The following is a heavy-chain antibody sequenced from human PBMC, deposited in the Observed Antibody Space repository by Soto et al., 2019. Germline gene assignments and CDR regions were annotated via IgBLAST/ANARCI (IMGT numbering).Heavy chain of an antibody. CDR2: IYYSGST. CDR3: ARCVRGVIKFDY. J-gene: IGHJ4*02. Sequence: QVQLQESGPGLVKPSQTLSLTCTVSGGSISSGGYYWSWIRQHPGKGMEWMGYIYYSGSTYYNPSLKSRVTISVDTSKNQFSLKLSAVTAADTAVYYCARCVRGVIKFDYWGQGTLVTVSS. CDR1: GGSISSGGYY. V-gene: IGHV4-31*03. D-gene: IGHD3-10*02.